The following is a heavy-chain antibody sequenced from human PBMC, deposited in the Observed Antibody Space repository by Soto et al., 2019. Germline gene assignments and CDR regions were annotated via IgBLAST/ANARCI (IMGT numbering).Heavy chain of an antibody. D-gene: IGHD2-2*01. CDR1: GFTFSSYG. CDR2: IWYDGSNK. Sequence: PGGSLRLSCAASGFTFSSYGMHWVRQAPGKGLEWVAVIWYDGSNKYYAGSVKGRFTISRDNSKNTLYLQMNSLRAEDTAVYYCARERYCSSTSCSQGAYYYGMDVWGQGTTVTVSS. V-gene: IGHV3-33*01. CDR3: ARERYCSSTSCSQGAYYYGMDV. J-gene: IGHJ6*02.